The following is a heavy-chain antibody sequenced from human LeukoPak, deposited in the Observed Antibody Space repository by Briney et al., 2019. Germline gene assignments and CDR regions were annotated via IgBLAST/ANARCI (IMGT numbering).Heavy chain of an antibody. Sequence: SQTLSLTCAISGDSVSSNSAAWNWIRQSPSRGLEWLGRTYYRSKWYNDYAISVKSRITIDPDTSKNQFSLHLNSVTPDDTAVYYCARESSSWYGYFHHWGQGTLVTVSP. V-gene: IGHV6-1*01. CDR1: GDSVSSNSAA. J-gene: IGHJ1*01. D-gene: IGHD6-13*01. CDR2: TYYRSKWYN. CDR3: ARESSSWYGYFHH.